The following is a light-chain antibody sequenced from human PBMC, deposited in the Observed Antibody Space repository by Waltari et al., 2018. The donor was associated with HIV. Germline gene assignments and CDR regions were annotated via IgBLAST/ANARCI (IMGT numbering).Light chain of an antibody. Sequence: LTQPRSVSGSPGQSVTISCTGTSSDVGAYNYVSWYQQHPGKAPKLIIYDVTRRPSGLPDRFSGSKSGNTASLTISGLQAEDEADYYCCSYAGNYTGVFGGGTKLTVL. CDR2: DVT. CDR3: CSYAGNYTGV. V-gene: IGLV2-11*01. CDR1: SSDVGAYNY. J-gene: IGLJ3*02.